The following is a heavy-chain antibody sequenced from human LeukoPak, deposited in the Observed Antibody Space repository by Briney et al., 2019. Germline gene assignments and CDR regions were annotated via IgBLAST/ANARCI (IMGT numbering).Heavy chain of an antibody. CDR3: AGDPAGTNHPDY. CDR2: ISYDGNNK. CDR1: GFTFSSHW. D-gene: IGHD1-14*01. V-gene: IGHV3-30*03. Sequence: GGSLRLSCAASGFTFSSHWMTWVRQAPGKGLEWVAVISYDGNNKYYADSVKGRFTISRDNSKNTLYLQMNSLRAEDTAVYYCAGDPAGTNHPDYWGQGTLVTVSS. J-gene: IGHJ4*02.